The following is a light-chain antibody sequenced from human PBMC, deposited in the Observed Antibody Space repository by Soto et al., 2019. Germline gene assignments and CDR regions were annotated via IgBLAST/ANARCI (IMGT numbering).Light chain of an antibody. Sequence: DIQMTQSPSSLSASVGDRVTITCRASQSISNYLNWYQQKPGKAPKVLIYDASSLQSGVPSRFSGSGSGTDVTRTISTLQPEDFATYYCQQSYTTPPWTFGQGTKVEIK. V-gene: IGKV1-39*01. J-gene: IGKJ1*01. CDR1: QSISNY. CDR3: QQSYTTPPWT. CDR2: DAS.